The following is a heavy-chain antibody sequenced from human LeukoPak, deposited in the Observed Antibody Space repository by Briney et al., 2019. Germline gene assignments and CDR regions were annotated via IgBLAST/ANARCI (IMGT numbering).Heavy chain of an antibody. CDR3: AGSGYYFGYFDY. CDR2: IYYSGST. CDR1: GGSFSSYY. J-gene: IGHJ4*02. V-gene: IGHV4-59*01. Sequence: SETLSLTCAVYGGSFSSYYWSWIRQPPGKGLEWIGYIYYSGSTNYNPSLKSRVTISVDTSKNQFSLKLSSVTAADTAVYYCAGSGYYFGYFDYWGQGTLVTVSS. D-gene: IGHD3-22*01.